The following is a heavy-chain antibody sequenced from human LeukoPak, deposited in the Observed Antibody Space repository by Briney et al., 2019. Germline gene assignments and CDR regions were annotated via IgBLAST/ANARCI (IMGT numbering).Heavy chain of an antibody. Sequence: SETLSLTCTVSGYSISSGYYWGWIRQPPGKGLEWIGSIYHSGSTYYNPSLKSRVTISVDTSKNQFSLKLSSVTAADTAVYYCARCHVLLWFGESSDAFDIWGQGTMVTVSS. CDR3: ARCHVLLWFGESSDAFDI. J-gene: IGHJ3*02. CDR2: IYHSGST. V-gene: IGHV4-38-2*02. CDR1: GYSISSGYY. D-gene: IGHD3-10*01.